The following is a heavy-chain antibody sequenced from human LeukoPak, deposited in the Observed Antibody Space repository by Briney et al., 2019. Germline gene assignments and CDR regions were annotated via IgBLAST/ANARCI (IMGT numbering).Heavy chain of an antibody. CDR2: ISAYNGNT. CDR3: ARDRRPYSYGPVDY. Sequence: ASVKVSCKASGYTFTSYGISWVRQAPGQGLEWMRWISAYNGNTNYAQKLQGRVTMTTDTSTSTAYMELRSLRSDDTAVYYCARDRRPYSYGPVDYWGQGTLVTVSS. V-gene: IGHV1-18*01. CDR1: GYTFTSYG. D-gene: IGHD5-18*01. J-gene: IGHJ4*02.